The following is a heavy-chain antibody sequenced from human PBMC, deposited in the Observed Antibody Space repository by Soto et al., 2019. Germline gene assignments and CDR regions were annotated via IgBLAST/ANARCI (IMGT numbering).Heavy chain of an antibody. CDR2: ISGSDGKT. D-gene: IGHD3-3*01. CDR1: GFSFSSFA. V-gene: IGHV3-23*01. J-gene: IGHJ4*02. Sequence: LRLSCTTSGFSFSSFAMTWVRQAPGKGLEWVATISGSDGKTYYADSVKGRFSISRDTSRNTLYLQMNSLRADDTAIYYCAKWSYLDYWGQGTRVTVSS. CDR3: AKWSYLDY.